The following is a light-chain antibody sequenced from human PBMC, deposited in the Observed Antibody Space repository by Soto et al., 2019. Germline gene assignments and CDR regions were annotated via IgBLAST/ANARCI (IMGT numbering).Light chain of an antibody. CDR2: EVS. Sequence: QSVLTQPPSASGSPGQSVTISCTGTSSDVGGYNYVSWYQQNPGKAPQLIIYEVSKRPSGVPDRFSGSKSGNTASLTVSGLQAEDEADYYCSSYAATNNYVFGSGTQLTVL. CDR3: SSYAATNNYV. V-gene: IGLV2-8*01. CDR1: SSDVGGYNY. J-gene: IGLJ1*01.